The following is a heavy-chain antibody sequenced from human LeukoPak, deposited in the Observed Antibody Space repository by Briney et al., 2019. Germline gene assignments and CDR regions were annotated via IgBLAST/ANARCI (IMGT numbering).Heavy chain of an antibody. CDR1: GGSIFSYY. J-gene: IGHJ6*03. Sequence: SETLSLTCTVSGGSIFSYYWSWFRQPPGKGLEWIGYIYTSGSTNYDPSLKSRVTISIDTSKNQFSLKLSSVTAADTAVYYCARHAYYYYMDVWGKGTTVTVSS. V-gene: IGHV4-4*09. CDR3: ARHAYYYYMDV. CDR2: IYTSGST.